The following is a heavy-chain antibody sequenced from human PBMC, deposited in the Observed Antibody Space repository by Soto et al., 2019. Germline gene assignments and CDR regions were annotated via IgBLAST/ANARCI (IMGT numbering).Heavy chain of an antibody. V-gene: IGHV1-69*12. J-gene: IGHJ4*02. CDR3: APMGMGQSGVGAY. CDR2: IMPISGAP. Sequence: QVQLVRSGAEVRKPGSSLKISCKASGGDLSSYSVTWVRQAPGQMLDWMGGIMPISGAPKYAQKFQGRVTISADDLFSTAFMDLTSLTAEDTAVYYCAPMGMGQSGVGAYWGQGTLVTGSS. CDR1: GGDLSSYS. D-gene: IGHD3-3*01.